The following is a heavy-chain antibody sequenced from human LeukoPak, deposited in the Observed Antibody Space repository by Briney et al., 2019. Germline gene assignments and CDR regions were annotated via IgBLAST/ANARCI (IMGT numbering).Heavy chain of an antibody. J-gene: IGHJ6*02. CDR3: AKAMSIAAPPGFYYYYGMDV. CDR1: GFTFSSYW. Sequence: PGGSLRLSCAASGFTFSSYWMSWVRQAPGKGLEWVANIKQDGSEKYYVDSVKGRFTISRDNSKNTLYLQMNSLRAEDTAVYYCAKAMSIAAPPGFYYYYGMDVWGQGTTVTVSS. CDR2: IKQDGSEK. V-gene: IGHV3-7*03. D-gene: IGHD6-6*01.